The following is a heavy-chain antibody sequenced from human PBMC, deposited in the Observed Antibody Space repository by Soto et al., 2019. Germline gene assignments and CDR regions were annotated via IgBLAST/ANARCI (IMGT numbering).Heavy chain of an antibody. Sequence: ASVKVSCKASGYTFTGYYMHWVRQAPGQGLEWMGWINPNSGGTNYAQKFQGWVTMTRDTSISTAYMELSRLRSDDTAVYYCARGIEMATNSDYYYYGMDVWGQGTTVTVSS. CDR3: ARGIEMATNSDYYYYGMDV. J-gene: IGHJ6*02. CDR1: GYTFTGYY. D-gene: IGHD5-12*01. V-gene: IGHV1-2*04. CDR2: INPNSGGT.